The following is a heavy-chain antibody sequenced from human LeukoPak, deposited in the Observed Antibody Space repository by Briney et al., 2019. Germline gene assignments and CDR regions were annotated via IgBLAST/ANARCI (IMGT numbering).Heavy chain of an antibody. CDR2: MNPNSGNT. V-gene: IGHV1-8*03. J-gene: IGHJ6*03. CDR3: ARGYCSSTSCSSSHYYMDV. D-gene: IGHD2-2*01. Sequence: ASVKVSCKASGYTFTSYDINWVRQATGQGLEWMGWMNPNSGNTGYAQKFQGRVTITRNTSISTAYMELSSLRSEDTAVYYCARGYCSSTSCSSSHYYMDVWGKGTTVTVSS. CDR1: GYTFTSYD.